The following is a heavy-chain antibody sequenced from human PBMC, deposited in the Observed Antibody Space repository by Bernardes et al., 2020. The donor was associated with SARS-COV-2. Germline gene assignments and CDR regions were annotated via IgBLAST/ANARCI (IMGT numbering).Heavy chain of an antibody. CDR1: GFTFSSYA. D-gene: IGHD3-10*02. Sequence: GGSLRLSCAASGFTFSSYAMSWVRQAPGKGLEWVSAISGSGGSTYYADSVKGRFTISRDNSKNTLYLQMNSLRAEDTAVYYCARAHKHTYIRGVHWFDPWGQGTLVTVSS. CDR2: ISGSGGST. J-gene: IGHJ5*02. CDR3: ARAHKHTYIRGVHWFDP. V-gene: IGHV3-23*01.